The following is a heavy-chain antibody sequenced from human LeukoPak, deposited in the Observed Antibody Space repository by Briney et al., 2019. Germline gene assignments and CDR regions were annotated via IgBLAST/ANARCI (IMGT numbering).Heavy chain of an antibody. D-gene: IGHD3-22*01. CDR3: ARDLAYDRSGYYFRGAFDI. J-gene: IGHJ3*02. Sequence: SETLSLTCTVSGGSISSYYWSWIRQPPGKGLEWIGYIYYSGSTNYNPSLKSRVTISVDTSKNQFSLKLSSVTAADTAVYYCARDLAYDRSGYYFRGAFDIWGQGTMVTVSS. CDR2: IYYSGST. CDR1: GGSISSYY. V-gene: IGHV4-59*01.